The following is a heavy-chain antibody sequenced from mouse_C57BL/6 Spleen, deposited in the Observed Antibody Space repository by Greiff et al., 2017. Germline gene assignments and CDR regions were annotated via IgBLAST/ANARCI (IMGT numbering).Heavy chain of an antibody. CDR2: LDPSAIYT. V-gene: IGHV1-50*01. Sequence: QVQLQQPGAELVQPGASVKLSCKSSGYTFPTSRMQWVKQRPGPGLEFIGELDPSAIYTNSTQKFKGKATLTVDTSSSTAYMQLSSLTSEDSAVYYWARCHGNYVLDYWGQGTTLTVSS. D-gene: IGHD2-1*01. CDR1: GYTFPTSR. J-gene: IGHJ2*01. CDR3: ARCHGNYVLDY.